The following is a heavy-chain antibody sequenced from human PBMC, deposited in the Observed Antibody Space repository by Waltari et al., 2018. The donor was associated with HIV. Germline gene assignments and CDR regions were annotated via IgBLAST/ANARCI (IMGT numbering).Heavy chain of an antibody. CDR1: GASVPSGSPS. CDR2: IYYTGST. V-gene: IGHV4-30-4*08. J-gene: IGHJ4*02. D-gene: IGHD2-15*01. CDR3: AREVYCSGASCSTHYFFDF. Sequence: QVQLQESGPRLVKPSQTLSVPCTVSGASVPSGSPSWPWLRQAPGGGLEWIGYIYYTGSTYYSPSLKSRLSMSLDKSKNQFSLRLTSVTAADTAIYYCAREVYCSGASCSTHYFFDFWGQGILVPVSS.